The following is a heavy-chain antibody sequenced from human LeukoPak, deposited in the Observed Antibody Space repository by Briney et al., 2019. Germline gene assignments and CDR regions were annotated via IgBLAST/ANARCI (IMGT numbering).Heavy chain of an antibody. D-gene: IGHD3-22*01. J-gene: IGHJ5*02. V-gene: IGHV4-4*07. Sequence: ASETLSLTCTVSGGSISSYYWSWIRQPAGKGLEWIGRIYTSGSTNYNPSLKSRVTISVDTSKNQFSLKLTSVTAADTAVYYCARLVVITTFDWFDPWGQGTLVTVSS. CDR3: ARLVVITTFDWFDP. CDR2: IYTSGST. CDR1: GGSISSYY.